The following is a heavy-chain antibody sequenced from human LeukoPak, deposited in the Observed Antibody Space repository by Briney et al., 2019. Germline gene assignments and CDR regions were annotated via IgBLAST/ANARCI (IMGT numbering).Heavy chain of an antibody. CDR3: ARGQDYYGSGSYGYYFDY. J-gene: IGHJ4*02. CDR1: GGSISSYY. Sequence: NPSETLSPTCTVSGGSISSYYWSWIRQPPGKGLEWIGSFFYSGSTNYNPSLKSRVTISVDTSKNQFSLKLSSVTAADTALYYCARGQDYYGSGSYGYYFDYWGQGTLVTVSS. CDR2: FFYSGST. D-gene: IGHD3-10*01. V-gene: IGHV4-59*01.